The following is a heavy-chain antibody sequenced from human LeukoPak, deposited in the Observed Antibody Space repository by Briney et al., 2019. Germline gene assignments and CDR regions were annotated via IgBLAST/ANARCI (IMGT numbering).Heavy chain of an antibody. D-gene: IGHD5-18*01. CDR1: GGSFSGYS. Sequence: SETLSLTCAVYGGSFSGYSWSWIRQPPGKGLEWIGEINHSGSTNYNPSLKSRVTISVDTSKNQFSLKLSSVTAADTAVYYCASRNHSYGPPADYWGQGTLVTVSS. CDR3: ASRNHSYGPPADY. J-gene: IGHJ4*02. CDR2: INHSGST. V-gene: IGHV4-34*01.